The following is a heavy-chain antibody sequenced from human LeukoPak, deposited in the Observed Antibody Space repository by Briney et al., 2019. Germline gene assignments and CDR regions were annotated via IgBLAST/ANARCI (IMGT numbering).Heavy chain of an antibody. CDR1: GLTYSRHG. V-gene: IGHV3-33*01. CDR2: IWYDGSNK. Sequence: GGSLRLSCAASGLTYSRHGMQWVRQAPGKGLEWVAVIWYDGSNKYYADSVKGRFTISRDNSKNTLYLQMNSLRAEDTAVYYCARDRHYCSSTTCYAWGLYYYWIDGAGQGTTVTVSS. D-gene: IGHD2-2*01. J-gene: IGHJ6*02. CDR3: ARDRHYCSSTTCYAWGLYYYWIDG.